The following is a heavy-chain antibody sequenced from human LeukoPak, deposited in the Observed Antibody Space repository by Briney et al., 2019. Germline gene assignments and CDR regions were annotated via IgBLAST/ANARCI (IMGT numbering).Heavy chain of an antibody. CDR3: AKDIAASGLPRFFDL. Sequence: GGSLRLSCVASGFTFINCVMSWVRQVPGKGPEWISAVSGSGGRGATYYSDSVKGRFTISRDNSKNTVFLQMNGLSADDTAVYYCAKDIAASGLPRFFDLWGQGILVTVPS. V-gene: IGHV3-23*01. CDR2: VSGSGGRGAT. J-gene: IGHJ4*02. CDR1: GFTFINCV. D-gene: IGHD6-13*01.